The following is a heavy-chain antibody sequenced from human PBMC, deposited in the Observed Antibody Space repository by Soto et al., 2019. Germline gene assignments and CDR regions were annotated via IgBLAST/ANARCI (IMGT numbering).Heavy chain of an antibody. V-gene: IGHV3-23*01. J-gene: IGHJ5*02. CDR2: ISGSGGST. D-gene: IGHD3-22*01. Sequence: PGGSLRLSCVASGFTFSSYAMSWVRQAPGKGLEWVSAISGSGGSTYYADSVKGRFTIARDNSKNTLYLQMNSLRAEDTAVYYCAKGSQYYYDSSGPWFDPWGQGTLVTVSS. CDR3: AKGSQYYYDSSGPWFDP. CDR1: GFTFSSYA.